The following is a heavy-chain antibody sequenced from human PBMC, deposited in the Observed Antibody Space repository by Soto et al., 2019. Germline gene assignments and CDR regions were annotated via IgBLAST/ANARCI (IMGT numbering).Heavy chain of an antibody. CDR2: IIPIFCTA. D-gene: IGHD2-15*01. J-gene: IGHJ6*02. V-gene: IGHV1-69*13. CDR3: ARAGLDNCSGGSCYHNRPAVPHYYYYGMDV. Sequence: SVKVSCKASGGTFSSYAISWVGQAPGQGVEGMGGIIPIFCTANYAQKFQGRVTITADESTSTAYMELSSLRSEDTAVYYCARAGLDNCSGGSCYHNRPAVPHYYYYGMDVWGQGTTVTVSS. CDR1: GGTFSSYA.